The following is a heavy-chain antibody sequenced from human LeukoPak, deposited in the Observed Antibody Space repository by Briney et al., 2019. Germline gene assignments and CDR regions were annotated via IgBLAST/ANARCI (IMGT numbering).Heavy chain of an antibody. Sequence: SETLSLTCTVAGGSISSYYWSWIRQPPGKGLEWIGYIYYSGSTNYNPSLKSRVTISVDTSKNQFSLKLSSVTAADTAVYYCAREDSSGSRYFDLWGRGTLVTVSS. J-gene: IGHJ2*01. CDR2: IYYSGST. CDR3: AREDSSGSRYFDL. D-gene: IGHD3-22*01. CDR1: GGSISSYY. V-gene: IGHV4-59*01.